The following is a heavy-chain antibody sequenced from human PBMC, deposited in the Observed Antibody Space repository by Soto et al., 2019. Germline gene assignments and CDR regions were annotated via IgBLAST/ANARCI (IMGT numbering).Heavy chain of an antibody. Sequence: SDTLSLTCAVSGCSISSGGYSWNWIRQPPGKGLEWIGYIYHSGSTLYNPSLKSRVTISVDKSKNQFSLKLTSVTAADTAVYYCARDQLEGNWFDPWGQGTLVTVSS. CDR1: GCSISSGGYS. D-gene: IGHD1-1*01. J-gene: IGHJ5*02. V-gene: IGHV4-30-2*01. CDR3: ARDQLEGNWFDP. CDR2: IYHSGST.